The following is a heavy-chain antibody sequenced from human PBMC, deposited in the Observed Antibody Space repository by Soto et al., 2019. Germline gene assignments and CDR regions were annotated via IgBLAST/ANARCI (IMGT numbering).Heavy chain of an antibody. CDR1: GFSLKNYA. D-gene: IGHD2-2*01. J-gene: IGHJ4*02. V-gene: IGHV3-23*01. CDR2: ITGSGDKT. Sequence: EVQLLESGGNLVQPGGSLRLSCAASGFSLKNYAMTWVRQAPGKGLEWVSGITGSGDKTYYADSVKGRFIISRDNSENTLYLQMNSLRAEDTALYYCARDCSSSSCPGWRYWGQGTQVTVSS. CDR3: ARDCSSSSCPGWRY.